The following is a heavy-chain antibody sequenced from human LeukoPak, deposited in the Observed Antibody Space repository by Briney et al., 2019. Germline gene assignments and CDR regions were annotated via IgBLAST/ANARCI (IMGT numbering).Heavy chain of an antibody. J-gene: IGHJ4*02. CDR3: NYYDSSGLNYFDY. V-gene: IGHV1-46*01. CDR1: GYTFTSYG. Sequence: ASVKVSCKASGYTFTSYGISWVRQAPGQGLEWMGIINPSGGSTSYAQKFQGRVTMTRDMSTSTVYMELSSLRSDDTAVYYCNYYDSSGLNYFDYWGQGTLVTVSS. D-gene: IGHD3-22*01. CDR2: INPSGGST.